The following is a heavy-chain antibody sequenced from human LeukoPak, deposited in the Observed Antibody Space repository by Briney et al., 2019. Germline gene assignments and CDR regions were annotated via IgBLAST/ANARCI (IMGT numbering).Heavy chain of an antibody. CDR3: ARSKYCSGTSCGFDY. D-gene: IGHD2-2*01. Sequence: PSETLSLTCTVSGGSISSYYWSWIRQPPGKGLEWIGYIYYSGSTNYNPSLKSRVTISVDTSKNQFSLKLSSVTAADTAVYYCARSKYCSGTSCGFDYWGQGTLVTVSS. V-gene: IGHV4-59*01. CDR1: GGSISSYY. CDR2: IYYSGST. J-gene: IGHJ4*02.